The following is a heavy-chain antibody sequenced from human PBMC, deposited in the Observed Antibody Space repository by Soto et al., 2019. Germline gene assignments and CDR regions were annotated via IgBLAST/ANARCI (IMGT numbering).Heavy chain of an antibody. CDR1: GGSISDHY. J-gene: IGHJ4*02. V-gene: IGHV4-59*11. D-gene: IGHD2-2*02. CDR3: ATRLYTSGVLFDY. CDR2: IYNGGRT. Sequence: SETLSLTCTVSGGSISDHYYMWIRQSPGKGLEYIGYIYNGGRTDYNPSLKSRVIISVDTSKNQFSLKLTSVTAADTAVYYCATRLYTSGVLFDYWGQGTQVTVSS.